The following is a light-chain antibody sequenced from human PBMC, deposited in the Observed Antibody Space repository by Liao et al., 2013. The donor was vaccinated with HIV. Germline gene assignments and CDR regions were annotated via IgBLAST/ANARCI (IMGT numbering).Light chain of an antibody. J-gene: IGLJ2*01. V-gene: IGLV3-21*04. CDR2: YDR. CDR1: NMRSKS. CDR3: QVWDETGDHGVV. Sequence: SYVLAQPPSLSVAPGETARITCAGNNMRSKSVHWYQLKPGQAPVLVIYYDRDRPSGIPERISASNPGNTATLTITRVEAGDEAEYFCQVWDETGDHGVVFGGGTKLTVL.